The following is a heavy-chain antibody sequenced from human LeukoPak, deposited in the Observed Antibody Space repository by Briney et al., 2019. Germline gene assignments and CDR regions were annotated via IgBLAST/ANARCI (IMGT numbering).Heavy chain of an antibody. J-gene: IGHJ4*02. Sequence: ETLSPTCAVSGGSISSYHWSWVRQAPGKGLEWVANIKQDGSEKYVDSVKGRFTISRDNAKNSLYLQMNSLRAEDTAVYYCAREVFPGGLLNTAFDHWGQGALVTVSS. D-gene: IGHD2-8*02. CDR2: IKQDGSEK. CDR3: AREVFPGGLLNTAFDH. CDR1: GGSISSYH. V-gene: IGHV3-7*01.